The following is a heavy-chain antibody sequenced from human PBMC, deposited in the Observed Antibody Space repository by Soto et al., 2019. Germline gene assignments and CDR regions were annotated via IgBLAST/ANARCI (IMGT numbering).Heavy chain of an antibody. CDR3: ASSHYYDSSGYYSYYFDY. Sequence: SETLSLTCTVSGGSISSGDYYWSWIRQPPGKGLEWIGYIYYSGSTYYNPSLKSRVTISVDTSKNQFSLKLSSVTAADTAVYYCASSHYYDSSGYYSYYFDYWGQGTLVTVSS. D-gene: IGHD3-22*01. J-gene: IGHJ4*02. CDR2: IYYSGST. V-gene: IGHV4-30-4*01. CDR1: GGSISSGDYY.